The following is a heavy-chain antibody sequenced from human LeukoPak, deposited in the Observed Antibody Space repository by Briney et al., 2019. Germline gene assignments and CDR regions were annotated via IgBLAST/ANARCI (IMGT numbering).Heavy chain of an antibody. CDR3: TTRGLAYCGGDCPTGPDY. D-gene: IGHD2-21*02. CDR1: GFTFSNAW. CDR2: IKSKTDGGTT. V-gene: IGHV3-15*07. Sequence: GGSLRLSCAASGFTFSNAWMYWVRQAPGKGLEWVGRIKSKTDGGTTDYAAPVKGRFTISRDDSRNTLYLQMNSLKTEDTAVYYCTTRGLAYCGGDCPTGPDYWGQGTLVTVSS. J-gene: IGHJ4*02.